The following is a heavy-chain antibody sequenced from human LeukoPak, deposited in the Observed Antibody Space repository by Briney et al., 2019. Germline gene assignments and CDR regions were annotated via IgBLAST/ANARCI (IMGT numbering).Heavy chain of an antibody. CDR3: ARDALVTGYYYYYIDV. V-gene: IGHV3-30-3*01. Sequence: GGALRLSCAASGFTYSTNAMHWVHQPPGKELEWVALISFDGTNNYYADSVKGRFTVSRDNSRNTLYLQMNSLRTEDSAIYFCARDALVTGYYYYYIDVWGKGTTVIVSS. CDR1: GFTYSTNA. CDR2: ISFDGTNN. D-gene: IGHD1-26*01. J-gene: IGHJ6*03.